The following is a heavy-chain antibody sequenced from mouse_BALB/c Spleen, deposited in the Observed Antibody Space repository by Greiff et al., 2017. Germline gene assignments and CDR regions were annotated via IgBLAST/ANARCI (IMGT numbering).Heavy chain of an antibody. J-gene: IGHJ2*01. CDR1: GYTFTSYY. V-gene: IGHV1S81*02. Sequence: QVQLQQPGAELVKPGASVKLSCTASGYTFTSYYMYWVKQRPGQGLEWIGGINPSNGGTNFNEKFKSKATLTVDKSSSTAYMQLSSLTSEDSAVYYCTRRLYYGTLFDYWGQGTTLTVSS. D-gene: IGHD1-1*01. CDR3: TRRLYYGTLFDY. CDR2: INPSNGGT.